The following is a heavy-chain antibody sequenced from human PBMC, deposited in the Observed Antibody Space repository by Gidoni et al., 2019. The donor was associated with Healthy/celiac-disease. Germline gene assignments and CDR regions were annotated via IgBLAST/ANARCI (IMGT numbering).Heavy chain of an antibody. J-gene: IGHJ4*02. CDR2: INHIGSP. CDR1: GGSFSGYY. Sequence: QVQLQPWGAGLLKPSETLSLTCAVSGGSFSGYYWSWIRQPPGKGLEWIGEINHIGSPNYNTSLKSRVTISVETSNNQFALKLSSVTAADTAVYYCARGYDYVWGSYRRYYFDYWGQGTLVTVSS. D-gene: IGHD3-16*02. V-gene: IGHV4-34*01. CDR3: ARGYDYVWGSYRRYYFDY.